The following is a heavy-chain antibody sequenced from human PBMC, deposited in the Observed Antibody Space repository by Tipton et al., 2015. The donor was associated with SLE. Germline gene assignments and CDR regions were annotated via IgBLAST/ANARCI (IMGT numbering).Heavy chain of an antibody. CDR2: ISNSGST. V-gene: IGHV4-38-2*02. CDR3: ARGATSGSPRAFDI. D-gene: IGHD1-26*01. J-gene: IGHJ3*02. Sequence: TLSLTCTVSGYSISSGYYWGWIRQPPGKGLEWIGYISNSGSTYYNPSLKSRVIISLDTSKNQFSLKLSSVTAADTAVYYCARGATSGSPRAFDIWGQGTMVTASS. CDR1: GYSISSGYY.